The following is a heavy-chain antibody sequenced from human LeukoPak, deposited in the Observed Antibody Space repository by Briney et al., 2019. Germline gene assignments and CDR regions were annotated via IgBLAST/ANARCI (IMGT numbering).Heavy chain of an antibody. CDR1: GFTFGDYA. J-gene: IGHJ4*02. V-gene: IGHV3-49*04. CDR2: IRSKAYGGTT. D-gene: IGHD6-19*01. Sequence: GRSLRLSCTASGFTFGDYAMSWVRQAPGKGLEWVGFIRSKAYGGTTEYAASVKGRFTISRGDSKSIAYLQMNSLKTEDTAVYYCARDTAVADYWGQGTLVTVSS. CDR3: ARDTAVADY.